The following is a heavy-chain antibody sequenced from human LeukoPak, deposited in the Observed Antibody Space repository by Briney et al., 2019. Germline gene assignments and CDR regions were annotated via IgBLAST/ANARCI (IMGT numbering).Heavy chain of an antibody. CDR1: GFTFSSYG. Sequence: GRSLRLSCAASGFTFSSYGTHWVRQAPGKGLEWVAVISYDGSNKYYADSVKGRFTISRDNSKNTLYLQMSSLRAEDTAVYYCAKPGEQRGEGFDYWGQGTLVTVSS. CDR3: AKPGEQRGEGFDY. V-gene: IGHV3-30*18. J-gene: IGHJ4*02. D-gene: IGHD6-25*01. CDR2: ISYDGSNK.